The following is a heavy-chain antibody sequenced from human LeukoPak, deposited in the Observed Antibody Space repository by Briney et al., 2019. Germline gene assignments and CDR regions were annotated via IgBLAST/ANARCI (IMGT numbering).Heavy chain of an antibody. D-gene: IGHD6-19*01. CDR1: GFTFSNYA. V-gene: IGHV3-23*01. J-gene: IGHJ5*02. CDR2: ISTSGGST. Sequence: GRSLRLSCAASGFTFSNYAMSWVRQAPGKGLEWVSVISTSGGSTYYADSVKGRFTISRDNSKNTLYLQMNSLRAEDTAVYYCAKGTGSGWYGNNWFDPWGLGTLVTVSS. CDR3: AKGTGSGWYGNNWFDP.